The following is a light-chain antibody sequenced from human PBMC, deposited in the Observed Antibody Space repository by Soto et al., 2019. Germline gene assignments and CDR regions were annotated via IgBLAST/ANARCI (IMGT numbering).Light chain of an antibody. CDR3: QQRSNWPIT. CDR2: GAS. CDR1: QSVSNNY. J-gene: IGKJ5*01. Sequence: EIVLTQSPGTLSLSPGERATLSCRASQSVSNNYLAWYQQKPGQAPRLLIYGASNRATGIPARFSGGGSGTDFTLTISSLEPEDFAVYYCQQRSNWPITFGQGTRLEIK. V-gene: IGKV3-11*01.